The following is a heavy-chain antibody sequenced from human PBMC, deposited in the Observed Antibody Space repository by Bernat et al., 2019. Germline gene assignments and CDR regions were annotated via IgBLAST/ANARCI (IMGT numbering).Heavy chain of an antibody. CDR3: AQGVGGGATVYYFDY. Sequence: QVQLVQSGAEVKKPGASVKVSCKVSGYTLTELSMHWVRQAPGKGLEWMGGFDPEDGETIYARKFQGRVPMPEEPSTATPYVVLGSLCSEDPAVYSGAQGVGGGATVYYFDYWGQGTLVTVSS. V-gene: IGHV1-24*01. CDR2: FDPEDGET. D-gene: IGHD1-26*01. CDR1: GYTLTELS. J-gene: IGHJ4*02.